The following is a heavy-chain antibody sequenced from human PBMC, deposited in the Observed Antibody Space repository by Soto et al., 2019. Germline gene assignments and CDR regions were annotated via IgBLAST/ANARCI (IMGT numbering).Heavy chain of an antibody. V-gene: IGHV6-1*01. CDR3: VRVGVAAGSGYYYYHAMDV. J-gene: IGHJ6*02. D-gene: IGHD3-10*01. Sequence: QVQLQQSGPGLVKPSQTLSLTCAISGDSVSSNTVAWNWVRQSPSTGLEWLGRTYYRSTWYSHYAVSVSSRIMINSDTSKNQFSLQLKSVTPEDTAVYFCVRVGVAAGSGYYYYHAMDVWGQGTKVTVSS. CDR2: TYYRSTWYS. CDR1: GDSVSSNTVA.